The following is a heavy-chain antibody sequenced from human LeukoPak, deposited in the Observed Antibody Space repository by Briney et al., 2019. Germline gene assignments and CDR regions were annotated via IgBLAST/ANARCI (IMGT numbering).Heavy chain of an antibody. J-gene: IGHJ4*02. Sequence: GGSLRLSCAASGFTLSSFAMNWVRQAPGKGLEWVSAISGNGYAYYADSVKGRFTISRDNSKNTLYLQMNSLRAEDTAVYYCAKGNSQWLVTFLDYWGQGTLVTVSS. V-gene: IGHV3-23*01. CDR1: GFTLSSFA. CDR2: ISGNGYA. D-gene: IGHD6-19*01. CDR3: AKGNSQWLVTFLDY.